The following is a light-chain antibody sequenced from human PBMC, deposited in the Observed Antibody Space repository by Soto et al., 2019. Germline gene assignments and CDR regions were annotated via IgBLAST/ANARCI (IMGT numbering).Light chain of an antibody. CDR1: QDINVY. CDR3: QQYSDSSGA. V-gene: IGKV1-39*01. CDR2: SAS. J-gene: IGKJ1*01. Sequence: DIQMTQSPSSVSASIGDTVTITCRASQDINVYLNWYQQKPGEVPKLLIYSASTLHSGVPSRFTGSGSETDFTLTIRSLQPEDFATYYCQQYSDSSGAFGQGTKVDIK.